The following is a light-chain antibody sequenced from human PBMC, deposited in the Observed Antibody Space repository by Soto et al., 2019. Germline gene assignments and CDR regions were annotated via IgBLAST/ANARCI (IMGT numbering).Light chain of an antibody. Sequence: NFMLTQPHSVSESPGKTVTITCTRSSGSIATNYVQWYQQRPGSAPTTVIYENDQRPSGVPDRFSGSIDRSSNSASLSISGLKTEDEVDYHCQSYQNINHAVVFGGGTKLTVL. J-gene: IGLJ2*01. CDR1: SGSIATNY. CDR2: END. CDR3: QSYQNINHAVV. V-gene: IGLV6-57*03.